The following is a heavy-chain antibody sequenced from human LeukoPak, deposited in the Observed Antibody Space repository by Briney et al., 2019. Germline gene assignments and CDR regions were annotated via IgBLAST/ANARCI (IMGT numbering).Heavy chain of an antibody. J-gene: IGHJ6*03. CDR1: GYTFTGYY. D-gene: IGHD6-13*01. V-gene: IGHV1-2*02. CDR3: ARDLQDRIAAGNYYYYMDV. Sequence: ASVRVSCKASGYTFTGYYMHWVRQAPGQGLEWMGWINPNSGGTNYAQKFQGRVTMTRDTSISTAYMELSRLRSDDTAVYYCARDLQDRIAAGNYYYYMDVWGKGTTVTVSS. CDR2: INPNSGGT.